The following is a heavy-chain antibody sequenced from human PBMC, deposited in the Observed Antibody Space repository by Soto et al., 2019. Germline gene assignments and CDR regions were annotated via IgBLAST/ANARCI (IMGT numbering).Heavy chain of an antibody. CDR1: GGSISSGDFS. CDR2: IYSSGST. CDR3: ARDSYDRSGGGVNDTFDV. V-gene: IGHV4-30-2*01. Sequence: QLHLQESGSGLVKPSQTLSLTCTVSGGSISSGDFSWSWIRQPLGKGLEWVGCIYSSGSTHYRPSLRGRVTVSIDRSKNQVPVMLTSVTAADTAVYYCARDSYDRSGGGVNDTFDVWGQGTVVTVSS. J-gene: IGHJ3*01. D-gene: IGHD3-22*01.